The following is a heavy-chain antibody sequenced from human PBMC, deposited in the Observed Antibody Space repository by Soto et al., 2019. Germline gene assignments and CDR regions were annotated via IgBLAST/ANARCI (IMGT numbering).Heavy chain of an antibody. CDR2: IYPGDSDT. J-gene: IGHJ5*02. Sequence: GESLKISCKGSGYSFTSYWIGWVRQMPGKGLEWMGIIYPGDSDTRYSPSFQGQVTISADKSISTAYLQWSSLKASDTAMYYCARQYYDFWSGYYIWFDAWGQGTLVTVSS. D-gene: IGHD3-3*01. V-gene: IGHV5-51*01. CDR3: ARQYYDFWSGYYIWFDA. CDR1: GYSFTSYW.